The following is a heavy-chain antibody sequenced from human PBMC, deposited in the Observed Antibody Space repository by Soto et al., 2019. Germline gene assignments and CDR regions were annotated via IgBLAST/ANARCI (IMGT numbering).Heavy chain of an antibody. V-gene: IGHV1-3*01. CDR1: GYTFTSYA. CDR3: ARATFLYYYYGMDV. J-gene: IGHJ6*02. CDR2: INAGNGNT. Sequence: GASVKVSCKASGYTFTSYAMHWVRQAPGQRLEWMGWINAGNGNTKYSQKFQGRVTITRDTSASTAYMELSSLRSEDTAVYYCARATFLYYYYGMDVWGQGTTVTVSS.